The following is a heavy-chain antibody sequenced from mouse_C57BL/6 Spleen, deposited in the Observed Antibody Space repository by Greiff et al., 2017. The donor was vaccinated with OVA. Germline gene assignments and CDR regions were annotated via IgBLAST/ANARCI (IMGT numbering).Heavy chain of an antibody. CDR2: IDPSDSYT. Sequence: QVQLKQPGAELVRPGTSVKLSCKASGYTFTSYWMHWVKQRPGQGLEWIGVIDPSDSYTNYNQKFKGKATLTVDTSSSTAYMQLSSLTSEDSAVYYCARWGYYYGSSYYFDYWGQGTTLTVSS. CDR1: GYTFTSYW. V-gene: IGHV1-59*01. J-gene: IGHJ2*01. D-gene: IGHD1-1*01. CDR3: ARWGYYYGSSYYFDY.